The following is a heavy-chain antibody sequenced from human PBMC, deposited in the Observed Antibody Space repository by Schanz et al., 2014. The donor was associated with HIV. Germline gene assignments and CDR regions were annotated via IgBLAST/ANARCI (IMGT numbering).Heavy chain of an antibody. CDR1: GGTFSSYA. D-gene: IGHD1-20*01. CDR2: IIPRFDTA. V-gene: IGHV1-69*01. Sequence: QVQLVQSGAEVKQPGSSVKVSCKASGGTFSSYAISWVRQAPGQGLEWMGGIIPRFDTANYAQKFQGRVTFTADESTSTAYMELSSLRSEDTAVYFCAGRYNWNDEEGGGEYNWFDPWGQGTLVTVSS. J-gene: IGHJ5*02. CDR3: AGRYNWNDEEGGGEYNWFDP.